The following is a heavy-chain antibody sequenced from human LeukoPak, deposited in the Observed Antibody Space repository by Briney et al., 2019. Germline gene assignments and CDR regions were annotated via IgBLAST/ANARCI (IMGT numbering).Heavy chain of an antibody. V-gene: IGHV4-34*01. CDR1: GGSFSGYY. D-gene: IGHD1-26*01. J-gene: IGHJ4*02. Sequence: SETLSLTCADDGGSFSGYYWSWIRQPPGRGLEWIGEINHSGSTNYNPSLKSRVTISVDTSKNQFSLKLSSVTAADTAVYYCARAAYSGSYYVDYWGQGTLVTVSS. CDR3: ARAAYSGSYYVDY. CDR2: INHSGST.